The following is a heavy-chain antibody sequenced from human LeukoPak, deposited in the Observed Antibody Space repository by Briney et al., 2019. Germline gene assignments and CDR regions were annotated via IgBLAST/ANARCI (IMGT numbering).Heavy chain of an antibody. CDR2: ISLDGSNK. J-gene: IGHJ4*02. D-gene: IGHD3-3*01. Sequence: GRSLRLSCAASGFTFSSHAMHWVRQAPGKGLEWVAFISLDGSNKYYADSVKGRFTISRDNSMNTLYLQMNSLRAEDTAVYYCAKPTYGEEIFDYWGQGTLVTVSS. CDR1: GFTFSSHA. V-gene: IGHV3-30*18. CDR3: AKPTYGEEIFDY.